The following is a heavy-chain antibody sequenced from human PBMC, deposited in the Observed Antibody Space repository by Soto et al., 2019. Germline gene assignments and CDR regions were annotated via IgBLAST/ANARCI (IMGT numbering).Heavy chain of an antibody. CDR1: GFTFSSYA. CDR2: ISSNGGST. V-gene: IGHV3-64*01. Sequence: EVQLVESGGGLVQPGGSLRLSCAASGFTFSSYAMHWVRQAPGKGLEYVSAISSNGGSTYYANSVKGRFTISRDNSKNTLYLQMGSLRAEDMAVYYCAREPTRGIYYYYYMDVWGNGTTVTVSS. D-gene: IGHD3-10*01. J-gene: IGHJ6*03. CDR3: AREPTRGIYYYYYMDV.